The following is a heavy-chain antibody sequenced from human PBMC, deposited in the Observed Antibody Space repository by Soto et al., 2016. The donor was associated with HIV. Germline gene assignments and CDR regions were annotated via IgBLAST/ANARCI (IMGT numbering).Heavy chain of an antibody. CDR1: GYTFTTYY. V-gene: IGHV1-46*03. J-gene: IGHJ4*02. Sequence: QVQLVQSGAEVKKPGASVRVSCKTSGYTFTTYYIHWVRQAPGQGLEWMGIINPSGGNTNYAQKFQGRVTMTRDTSTSTVYVELSSLRSEDTAVYYCARDLRGYCSGDSCHLPGYWGQGTLVTVSS. CDR2: INPSGGNT. CDR3: ARDLRGYCSGDSCHLPGY. D-gene: IGHD2-15*01.